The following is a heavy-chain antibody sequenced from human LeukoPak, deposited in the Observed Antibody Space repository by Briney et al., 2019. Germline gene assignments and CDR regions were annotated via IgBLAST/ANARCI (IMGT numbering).Heavy chain of an antibody. CDR2: IYHNGNT. Sequence: SETLSLTCTVSGASISSRDYYWVWIRQTPGKGLEWIGSIYHNGNTYSNLSLKSRVTMSVDTSKNQFSLRLSSLTAADTGVYYCARGQWLPDDAFDIWGQGTMVTVSS. D-gene: IGHD6-19*01. CDR1: GASISSRDYY. CDR3: ARGQWLPDDAFDI. J-gene: IGHJ3*02. V-gene: IGHV4-39*07.